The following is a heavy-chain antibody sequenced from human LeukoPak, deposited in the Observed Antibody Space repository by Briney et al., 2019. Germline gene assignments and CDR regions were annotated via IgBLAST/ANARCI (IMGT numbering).Heavy chain of an antibody. V-gene: IGHV1-18*01. J-gene: IGHJ4*02. CDR1: GGTFSSYA. CDR2: ISAYNGNT. D-gene: IGHD2-2*01. Sequence: GASVKVSCKASGGTFSSYAISWVRQAPGQGLEWMGWISAYNGNTNYAQKLQGRVTMTTDTSTSTAYMELRSLRSDDTAVYYCARVGPDIVAVPAVLPLDYWGQGTLVTVSS. CDR3: ARVGPDIVAVPAVLPLDY.